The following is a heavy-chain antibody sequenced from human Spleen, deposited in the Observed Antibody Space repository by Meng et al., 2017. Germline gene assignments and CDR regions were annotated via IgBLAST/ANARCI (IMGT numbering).Heavy chain of an antibody. D-gene: IGHD6-19*01. J-gene: IGHJ4*02. Sequence: GESLMISCAVTGSIASGYAMHWVRQAPGKGLEWVSVLSYDGGDEYSAASVKGRFTISRDNSRSTLYLQMNSLRNEDRAVYYCARGNSGFDYWGQGTLVTVSS. CDR3: ARGNSGFDY. CDR1: GSIASGYA. V-gene: IGHV3-30*04. CDR2: LSYDGGDE.